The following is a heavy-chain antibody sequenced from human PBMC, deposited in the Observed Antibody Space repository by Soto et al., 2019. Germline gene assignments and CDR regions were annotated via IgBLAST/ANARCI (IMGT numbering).Heavy chain of an antibody. CDR2: IYYSGST. Sequence: ASETLSLTCPVSGFYISSGGYYWSWIRQHPGKGLEWIGYIYYSGSTYYNPSLKSRVTISVDTSKNQFSLKLSSVTAADTAVYYCARITMVRGVTTLGHYGMDVWGQGTTVTVSS. CDR1: GFYISSGGYY. CDR3: ARITMVRGVTTLGHYGMDV. D-gene: IGHD3-10*01. J-gene: IGHJ6*02. V-gene: IGHV4-31*03.